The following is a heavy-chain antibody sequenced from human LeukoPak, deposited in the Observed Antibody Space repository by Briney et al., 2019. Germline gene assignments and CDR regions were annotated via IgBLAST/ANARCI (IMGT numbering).Heavy chain of an antibody. Sequence: SVKVSCKASGGTFNSYAITWVRQAPGQGLEWMGGVIPMFAPARYAQNFQGRVTITTDESTSTAYMELSSLKSEDTAVYYCARGAHSGSYSSWFHPWGQGTLVTVSS. J-gene: IGHJ5*02. CDR3: ARGAHSGSYSSWFHP. CDR1: GGTFNSYA. CDR2: VIPMFAPA. V-gene: IGHV1-69*05. D-gene: IGHD3-10*01.